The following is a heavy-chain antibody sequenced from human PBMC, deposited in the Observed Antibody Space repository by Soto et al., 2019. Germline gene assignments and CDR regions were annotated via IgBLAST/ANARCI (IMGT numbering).Heavy chain of an antibody. D-gene: IGHD5-18*01. CDR2: ISVSGGST. CDR3: AKKSYEDWYFDL. CDR1: GFTFSSYA. Sequence: EVQLLESGGGLVQPGGSLRLSCAASGFTFSSYAMSWVRQAPGKGLEWVSAISVSGGSTYYADSVKGRFTISRDNSKNTLYLQMNSLRAEDTAVYYCAKKSYEDWYFDLWGRGTLVTVSS. J-gene: IGHJ2*01. V-gene: IGHV3-23*01.